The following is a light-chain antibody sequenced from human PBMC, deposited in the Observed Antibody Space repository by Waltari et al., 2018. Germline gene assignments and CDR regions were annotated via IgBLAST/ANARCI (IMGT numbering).Light chain of an antibody. CDR2: EVS. CDR3: YSYAGGSV. V-gene: IGLV2-23*02. Sequence: QSALTQPASVSGSPGQSITISCTGSSSDVGSSNLFSWYLQPPGKAPKLIIYEVSKRPSGVSNPFSGSKSGNTASLTISGLQAEDEADYYCYSYAGGSVFGTGTKVTVL. J-gene: IGLJ1*01. CDR1: SSDVGSSNL.